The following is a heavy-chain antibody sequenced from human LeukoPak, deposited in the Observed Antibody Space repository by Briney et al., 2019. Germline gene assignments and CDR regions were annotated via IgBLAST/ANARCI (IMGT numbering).Heavy chain of an antibody. D-gene: IGHD3-3*01. CDR2: INHSGST. J-gene: IGHJ4*02. V-gene: IGHV4-34*01. CDR1: GGSFSGYY. CDR3: ARTELRFLEWLLDY. Sequence: SEILSLTWAVYGGSFSGYYWSWIRQPPGKGLEWIGEINHSGSTNYNPSLKSRVTISVDTSKNQFSLKLSSVTAADTAVYYCARTELRFLEWLLDYWGQGTLVTVSS.